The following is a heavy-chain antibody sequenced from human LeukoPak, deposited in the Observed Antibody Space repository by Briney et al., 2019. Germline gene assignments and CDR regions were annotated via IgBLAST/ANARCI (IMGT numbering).Heavy chain of an antibody. CDR1: GGTFSSYA. Sequence: ASVKVSCKASGGTFSSYAISWVRQAPGQGLEWMGRIIPILGIANYAQKFQGRVTITTDESTSTAYMELSSLRSEDTAVYYCARDPGYCSSTSCYFDYWGQGTLVTVSS. CDR2: IIPILGIA. V-gene: IGHV1-69*04. CDR3: ARDPGYCSSTSCYFDY. J-gene: IGHJ4*02. D-gene: IGHD2-2*01.